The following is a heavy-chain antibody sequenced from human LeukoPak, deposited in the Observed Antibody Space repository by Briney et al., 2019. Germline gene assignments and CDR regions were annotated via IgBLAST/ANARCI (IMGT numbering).Heavy chain of an antibody. Sequence: GGSLRLSCEASGFTFSSYEMNWVRQAPGKGLEWVSYISSSGSTIYYADSVKGRFTISRDNAKNSLYLQMNSLRAEDTAVYYCASHYYDSSGYYYGVDYWGQGTLVTVSS. V-gene: IGHV3-48*03. J-gene: IGHJ4*02. CDR1: GFTFSSYE. CDR3: ASHYYDSSGYYYGVDY. D-gene: IGHD3-22*01. CDR2: ISSSGSTI.